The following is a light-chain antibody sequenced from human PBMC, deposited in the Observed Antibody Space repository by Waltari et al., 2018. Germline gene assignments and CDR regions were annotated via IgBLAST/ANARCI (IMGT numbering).Light chain of an antibody. J-gene: IGLJ2*01. CDR1: KSIIQATT. CDR2: DTD. V-gene: IGLV1-44*01. CDR3: STWDDSLNGVV. Sequence: QSVLAQPPSASGTPGQRVTISCSGFKSIIQATTVTWYQQVPGTAPKLLIYDTDQRPSGVPDRFSGSKSGSSASLAISGLQSEDEADYFCSTWDDSLNGVVFGGGTRLTVL.